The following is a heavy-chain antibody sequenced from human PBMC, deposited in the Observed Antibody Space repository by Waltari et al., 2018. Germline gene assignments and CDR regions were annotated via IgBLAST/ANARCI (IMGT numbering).Heavy chain of an antibody. J-gene: IGHJ6*02. Sequence: EVQLVQSGPAVKNPGASLKISCQGSGYRFTDSWTAWVRQMPGKGLEWMGIIYLADSDTRYGPSFQGQVTISADKSINTAYLQWSSLKASDTAVYYCAKPRISGWYYSGMDVWGQGTSVTVAS. CDR3: AKPRISGWYYSGMDV. CDR2: IYLADSDT. CDR1: GYRFTDSW. D-gene: IGHD6-13*01. V-gene: IGHV5-51*01.